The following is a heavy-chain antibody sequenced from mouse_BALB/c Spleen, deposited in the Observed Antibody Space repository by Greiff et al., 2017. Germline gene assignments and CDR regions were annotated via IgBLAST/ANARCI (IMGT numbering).Heavy chain of an antibody. CDR2: ISSGGST. CDR3: ARAYYDYGGNYYFDY. V-gene: IGHV5-6-5*01. CDR1: GFTFSSYA. Sequence: EVKVVESGGGLVKPGGSLKLSCAASGFTFSSYAMSWVRQTPEKRLEWVASISSGGSTYYPDSVKGRFTISRDNARNILYLQMSSLRSEDTAMYYCARAYYDYGGNYYFDYWGQGTTLTVSS. D-gene: IGHD2-4*01. J-gene: IGHJ2*01.